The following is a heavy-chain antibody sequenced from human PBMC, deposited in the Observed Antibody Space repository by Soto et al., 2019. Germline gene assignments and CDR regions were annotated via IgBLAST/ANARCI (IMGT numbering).Heavy chain of an antibody. D-gene: IGHD4-17*01. J-gene: IGHJ4*02. Sequence: QVQLVKSGGGVVQPGRSLRLSCAASGFTFSSYGMHWVRQAPGKGLEWVAVISYDGSNKYYADSVKGRFTISRDNSKNTLYLQMNSLRAEDTAVYYCAKDRTYGDRETTQYYFDDWGQGTLVTVSS. V-gene: IGHV3-30*18. CDR3: AKDRTYGDRETTQYYFDD. CDR2: ISYDGSNK. CDR1: GFTFSSYG.